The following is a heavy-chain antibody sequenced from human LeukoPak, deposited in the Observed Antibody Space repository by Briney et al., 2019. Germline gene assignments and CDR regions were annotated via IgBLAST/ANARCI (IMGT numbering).Heavy chain of an antibody. J-gene: IGHJ4*02. CDR1: GYTFTSYG. CDR3: ARVPHRNVEYHFDY. Sequence: ASVKVSCKASGYTFTSYGISWVRQAPGQGLEWMGWISAYNGNTNYAQKLQGRVTMTTDTPTSTAYMELRSLRSDDTAVYYCARVPHRNVEYHFDYWGQGTLVTVSS. V-gene: IGHV1-18*04. D-gene: IGHD1-1*01. CDR2: ISAYNGNT.